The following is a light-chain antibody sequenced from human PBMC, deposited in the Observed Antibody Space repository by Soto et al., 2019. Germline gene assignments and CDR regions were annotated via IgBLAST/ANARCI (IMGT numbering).Light chain of an antibody. CDR3: CSHADSNNV. CDR1: SSDVGGYNY. J-gene: IGLJ1*01. V-gene: IGLV2-8*01. Sequence: QSALTQPPSASGSPGQSVTISCTGTSSDVGGYNYVSWYQQHPGKAPKLTIYEVSKRPPGVPDRFSGSKSGNTASLTVSGLQAEDEADYYCCSHADSNNVFGTGTKVTVL. CDR2: EVS.